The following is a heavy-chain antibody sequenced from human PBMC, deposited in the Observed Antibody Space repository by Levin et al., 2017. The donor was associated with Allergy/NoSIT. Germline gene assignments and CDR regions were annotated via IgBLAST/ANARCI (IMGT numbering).Heavy chain of an antibody. D-gene: IGHD3-10*01. CDR2: IIPIFGTA. Sequence: KISCKASGGTFSSYAISWVRQAPGQGLEWMGGIIPIFGTANYAQKFQGRVTITADESTSTAYMELSSLRSEDTAVYYCARDQYYYGSGSRSPYYYDYGMDVWGQGTTVTVSS. J-gene: IGHJ6*02. CDR3: ARDQYYYGSGSRSPYYYDYGMDV. V-gene: IGHV1-69*01. CDR1: GGTFSSYA.